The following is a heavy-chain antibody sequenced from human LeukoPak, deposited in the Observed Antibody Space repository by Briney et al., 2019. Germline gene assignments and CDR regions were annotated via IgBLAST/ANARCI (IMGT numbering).Heavy chain of an antibody. CDR3: ARVKSSGWGIGFAY. CDR1: GGSISSYY. Sequence: SETLSLTCTVSGGSISSYYWSWIRQPPGKGLEWIGYIYYSGSTNYNPSLKSRVTISVDTSKNQFSLKLSSVTAADTAVYYCARVKSSGWGIGFAYWGQGTLVTVSS. D-gene: IGHD6-19*01. V-gene: IGHV4-59*01. CDR2: IYYSGST. J-gene: IGHJ4*02.